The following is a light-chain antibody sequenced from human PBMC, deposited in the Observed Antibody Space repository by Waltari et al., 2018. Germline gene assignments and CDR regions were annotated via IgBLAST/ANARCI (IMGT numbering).Light chain of an antibody. J-gene: IGKJ1*01. CDR1: HSISRY. Sequence: DIMWTQSPGTLSLSPGERATLSCRPSHSISRYLAWYQHKLGQAPRLLIYDASSRATGIQDRISGSGSGIDFSLTISRREPEDFAVYYCQKYGTLPATFGQGTKVEIK. CDR3: QKYGTLPAT. V-gene: IGKV3-20*01. CDR2: DAS.